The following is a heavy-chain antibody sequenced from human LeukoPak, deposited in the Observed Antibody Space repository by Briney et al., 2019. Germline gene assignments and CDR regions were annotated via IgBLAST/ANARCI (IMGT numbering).Heavy chain of an antibody. J-gene: IGHJ5*02. V-gene: IGHV4-59*01. Sequence: SETLSLTRTVSGGSTSNYYWSWIRQTPGKGLEWIGFIYSTGSTNYNPSLKGRVTISVDTSKNHFSLKLTPVTGADTAVYYCSGGTSSWTWFDPWGQGTPVTVSS. CDR1: GGSTSNYY. CDR3: SGGTSSWTWFDP. CDR2: IYSTGST. D-gene: IGHD2-15*01.